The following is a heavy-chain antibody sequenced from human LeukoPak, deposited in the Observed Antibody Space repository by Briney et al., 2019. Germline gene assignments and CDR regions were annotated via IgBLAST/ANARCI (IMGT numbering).Heavy chain of an antibody. D-gene: IGHD6-19*01. CDR3: VRERSGWLFDY. J-gene: IGHJ4*02. V-gene: IGHV3-74*01. CDR2: INNDGSST. CDR1: GFTFSHYW. Sequence: GGSLRLSCAASGFTFSHYWMHWVRQVPGKGLVWVSHINNDGSSTTYADSVKGRFTISRYNAKNTQYLQMNSLRAEDTAVYYCVRERSGWLFDYWGQGTLVTVSS.